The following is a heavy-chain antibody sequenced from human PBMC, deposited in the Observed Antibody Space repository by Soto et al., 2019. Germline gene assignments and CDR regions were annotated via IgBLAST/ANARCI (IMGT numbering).Heavy chain of an antibody. CDR1: GYSFASLD. CDR3: ARGVTAGVDY. CDR2: MQPSSGRT. J-gene: IGHJ4*02. Sequence: ASVKVSCKASGYSFASLDINWVRQTTGQGLEWMGWMQPSSGRTGYAQKFQGRVTMTRDTSINTAYMELSSLTSDDTAFYYCARGVTAGVDYWGQGTLVTVSS. D-gene: IGHD1-26*01. V-gene: IGHV1-8*01.